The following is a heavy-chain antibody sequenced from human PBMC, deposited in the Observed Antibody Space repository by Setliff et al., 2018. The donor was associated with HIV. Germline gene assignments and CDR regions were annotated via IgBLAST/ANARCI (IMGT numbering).Heavy chain of an antibody. CDR2: ISGSGIST. Sequence: GESLRLSCAASGFTFSTYAMSWVRQAPGKGLEWVSGISGSGISTYYADSVKGRFTISRDTSKNTLYLQMNSPRAENTALYYCAKAPPYCSSTSRFRYFDCWGQGTLVTVSS. CDR3: AKAPPYCSSTSRFRYFDC. V-gene: IGHV3-23*01. J-gene: IGHJ4*02. CDR1: GFTFSTYA. D-gene: IGHD2-2*01.